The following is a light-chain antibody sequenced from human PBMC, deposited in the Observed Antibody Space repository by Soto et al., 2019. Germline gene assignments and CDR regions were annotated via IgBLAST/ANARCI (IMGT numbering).Light chain of an antibody. J-gene: IGLJ1*01. CDR1: SSDVGGYNY. CDR2: DVS. V-gene: IGLV2-14*01. Sequence: QSVLTPPASVSGCPGQSITISCTGTSSDVGGYNYVSWYQQHPGKAPKLMIYDVSNRPSGVSNRFSGSKSGNTASLTISGLQAEDEADYYCSSYTSSSTLYIFGTGTKVTVL. CDR3: SSYTSSSTLYI.